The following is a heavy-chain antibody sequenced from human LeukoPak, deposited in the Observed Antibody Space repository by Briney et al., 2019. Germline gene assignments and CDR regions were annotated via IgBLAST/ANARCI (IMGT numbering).Heavy chain of an antibody. V-gene: IGHV4-30-2*01. Sequence: SETLSLTCAVSGGSISSGGYSWSWIRQPPGKGLEWIGYIYHSGSTYYNPFLKSRVTISVDRSKNQFSLKLTSVTAADTAVYYCARDSQGAFDIWGQGTMVTVSS. J-gene: IGHJ3*02. CDR2: IYHSGST. CDR3: ARDSQGAFDI. CDR1: GGSISSGGYS.